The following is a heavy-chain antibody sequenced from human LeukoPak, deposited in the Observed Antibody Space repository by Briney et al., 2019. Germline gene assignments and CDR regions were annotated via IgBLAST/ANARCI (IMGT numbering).Heavy chain of an antibody. V-gene: IGHV3-7*01. CDR3: AREDGSGTQWY. Sequence: GGSLRLSCAASGFTFSSHWMSWVRQAPGKGLEWVANIKQDGSEKYYVDSVKGRFTISRDNAKNSLYLQMNSLRAEDTAVYYCAREDGSGTQWYWGQGTLVTVSS. D-gene: IGHD3-10*01. CDR2: IKQDGSEK. CDR1: GFTFSSHW. J-gene: IGHJ4*02.